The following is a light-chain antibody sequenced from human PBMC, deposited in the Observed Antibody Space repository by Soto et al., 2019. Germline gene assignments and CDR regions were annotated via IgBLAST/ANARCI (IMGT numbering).Light chain of an antibody. Sequence: DIQMAQSPSSMSAYIGDRVTITGRASQGISEYLAWYQQRPGNAPNLLLYGASILQSGVPSRFSGSGSGTHFTLTISSLQPEDVATYYCHSYNSIPRTFGQGTTVEIK. CDR2: GAS. CDR3: HSYNSIPRT. J-gene: IGKJ1*01. CDR1: QGISEY. V-gene: IGKV1-27*01.